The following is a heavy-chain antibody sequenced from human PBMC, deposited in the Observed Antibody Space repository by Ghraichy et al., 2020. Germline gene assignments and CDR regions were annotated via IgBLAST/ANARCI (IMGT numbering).Heavy chain of an antibody. D-gene: IGHD5-18*01. Sequence: SETLSLTCTVSGGSVSSGSYYWSWIRQPPGKGLEWIGYIYYSGSTNYNPSLKSRVTISVDTSKNQFSLKLSSVTAADTAVYYCARTNTAMVYDGMDVWGQGTTVTVSS. CDR2: IYYSGST. J-gene: IGHJ6*02. CDR3: ARTNTAMVYDGMDV. CDR1: GGSVSSGSYY. V-gene: IGHV4-61*01.